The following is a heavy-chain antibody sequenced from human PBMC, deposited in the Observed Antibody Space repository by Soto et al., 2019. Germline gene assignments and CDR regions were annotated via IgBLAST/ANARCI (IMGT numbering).Heavy chain of an antibody. Sequence: PLVESGGRGVQPGRSLRLSCEASEFTFSSYAMHWVRQAPGGGLAWVALISFDGRKEFYADSVKGRFIISRDNSRSMVYLQMDGLRPDDTAIYYCARPIPRWSYHYGMDVWGQGTTVTVSS. J-gene: IGHJ6*02. CDR2: ISFDGRKE. CDR3: ARPIPRWSYHYGMDV. CDR1: EFTFSSYA. V-gene: IGHV3-30*03. D-gene: IGHD2-15*01.